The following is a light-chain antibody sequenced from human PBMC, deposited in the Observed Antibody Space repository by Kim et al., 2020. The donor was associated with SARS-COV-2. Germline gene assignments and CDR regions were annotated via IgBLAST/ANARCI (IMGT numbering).Light chain of an antibody. CDR3: NSRDSSGNHWV. CDR1: SLRSYY. J-gene: IGLJ3*02. V-gene: IGLV3-19*01. Sequence: ALGQTVRITCQGDSLRSYYASWYQQNPGQAPVLVIYGKNNRPSGIPDRFSGSSSGNTASLTITGAQAEDEADYYCNSRDSSGNHWVFGGGTKLTVL. CDR2: GKN.